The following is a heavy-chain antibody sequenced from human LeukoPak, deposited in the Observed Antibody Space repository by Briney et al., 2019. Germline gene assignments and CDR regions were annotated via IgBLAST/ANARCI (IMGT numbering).Heavy chain of an antibody. CDR2: INHSGST. CDR3: ARGPGYCSGGSCLDKEYFQH. CDR1: GGSFSGYY. Sequence: SETLSLTCAVYGGSFSGYYWSWIRQPPGKGLEWIGEINHSGSTNYNPSLKSRVTISVDTSKNQFSLKLSSVTAADMAVYYCARGPGYCSGGSCLDKEYFQHWGQGTLVTVSS. D-gene: IGHD2-15*01. V-gene: IGHV4-34*01. J-gene: IGHJ1*01.